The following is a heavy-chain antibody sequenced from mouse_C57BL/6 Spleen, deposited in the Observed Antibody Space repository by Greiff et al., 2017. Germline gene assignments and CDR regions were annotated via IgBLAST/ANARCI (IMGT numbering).Heavy chain of an antibody. Sequence: QVQLQQPGAELVKPGASVKMSCKASGYTFTSYWITWVKQRPGQGLEWIGDIYPGSGSTNYNEKFKSKATLTVDTSSSTAYMQLSSLTSEDSAVYYCARFYYDYVYFDYWGQGTTLTVSS. CDR1: GYTFTSYW. J-gene: IGHJ2*01. CDR2: IYPGSGST. CDR3: ARFYYDYVYFDY. D-gene: IGHD2-4*01. V-gene: IGHV1-55*01.